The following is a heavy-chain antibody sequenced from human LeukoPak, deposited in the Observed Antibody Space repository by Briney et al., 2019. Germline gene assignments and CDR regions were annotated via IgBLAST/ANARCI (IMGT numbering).Heavy chain of an antibody. CDR1: GGSISSSSYY. J-gene: IGHJ4*02. CDR2: IYYSGST. D-gene: IGHD6-13*01. V-gene: IGHV4-39*07. CDR3: AREVRSSSEFDY. Sequence: PSGTLSLTCAVSGGSISSSSYYWGWIRQPPGKGLEWIGSIYYSGSTYYNPSLKSRVTISVDTSKNQFSLKLSSVTAADTAVYSCAREVRSSSEFDYWGQGTLVTVSS.